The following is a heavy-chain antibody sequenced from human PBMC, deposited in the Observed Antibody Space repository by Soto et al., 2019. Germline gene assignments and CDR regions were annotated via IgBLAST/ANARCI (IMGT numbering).Heavy chain of an antibody. J-gene: IGHJ4*02. CDR2: LSYDGSNK. CDR1: GFTFSSYG. CDR3: AKDTGTDYFDY. V-gene: IGHV3-30*18. Sequence: QVQLVESGGGVVQPGRSLRLSCAASGFTFSSYGMHWVRQAPGKGLEWVAVLSYDGSNKYYADSVKGRFTISRDNSKNTLYLQMNSLRAEDTAVYYCAKDTGTDYFDYWGQGTLVTVSS. D-gene: IGHD1-1*01.